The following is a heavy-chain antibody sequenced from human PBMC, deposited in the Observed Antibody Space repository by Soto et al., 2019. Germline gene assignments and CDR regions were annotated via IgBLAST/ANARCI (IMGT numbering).Heavy chain of an antibody. V-gene: IGHV4-59*08. CDR2: IYYSGST. D-gene: IGHD6-25*01. J-gene: IGHJ5*02. CDR1: GGSINSYY. Sequence: SETLSLTCTVSGGSINSYYWSWIRQPPGKGLEWIGYIYYSGSTNYNPSLKSRVTISVDTSKNQFSLKLSSVTAADTAVYYCARHESAATRFDPWGQGTLVTVSS. CDR3: ARHESAATRFDP.